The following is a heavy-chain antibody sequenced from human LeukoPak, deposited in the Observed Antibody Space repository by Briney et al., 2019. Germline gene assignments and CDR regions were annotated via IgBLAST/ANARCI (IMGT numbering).Heavy chain of an antibody. CDR3: AKEQYYYGSGSRKDNWFDP. D-gene: IGHD3-10*01. CDR1: GFTFSSYA. CDR2: ISGSGGST. Sequence: GGSLRLSCAASGFTFSSYAMSWVRQAPGKGLEWVSAISGSGGSTYYADSVKGRFTISRDNSENTLYLQMNGLRAEDTAVYYCAKEQYYYGSGSRKDNWFDPWGQGTLVTVSS. J-gene: IGHJ5*02. V-gene: IGHV3-23*01.